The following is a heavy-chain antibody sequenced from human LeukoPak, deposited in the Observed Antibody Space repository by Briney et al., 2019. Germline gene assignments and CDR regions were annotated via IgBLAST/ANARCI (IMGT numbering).Heavy chain of an antibody. V-gene: IGHV3-23*01. CDR2: ISGSGGST. J-gene: IGHJ6*02. Sequence: GGSLRLSCAASGFTFSSYAMSWVRQAPGKGLEWVSAISGSGGSTYYADSVKGQFTISRDNSKNTLYLQMNSLRAEDTAVYYCAKLSEPYYYYYYGMDVWGQGTTVTVSS. CDR3: AKLSEPYYYYYYGMDV. CDR1: GFTFSSYA. D-gene: IGHD1-26*01.